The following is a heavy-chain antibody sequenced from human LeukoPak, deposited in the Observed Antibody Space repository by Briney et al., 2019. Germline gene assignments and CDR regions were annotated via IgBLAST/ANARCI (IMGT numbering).Heavy chain of an antibody. V-gene: IGHV3-48*03. J-gene: IGHJ4*02. D-gene: IGHD1-26*01. Sequence: GGSLRLSCAASGFTFSSYEMNWVRQAPGKGLEWVSYISSSGSTISYADSVKGRFTVSRDNAKNSLYLQMNSLRAEDTATYYCARLWELITKFEYWGQGTLVTVSS. CDR2: ISSSGSTI. CDR3: ARLWELITKFEY. CDR1: GFTFSSYE.